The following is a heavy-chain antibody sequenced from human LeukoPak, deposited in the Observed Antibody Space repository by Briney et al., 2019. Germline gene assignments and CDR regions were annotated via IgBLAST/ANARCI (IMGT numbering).Heavy chain of an antibody. CDR1: GGSVSSGSYY. V-gene: IGHV4-61*01. Sequence: SETLSLTCTVSGGSVSSGSYYWSWIRQPPGKGLEWIGYIYYSGSTNYDPSLKSRVTISVDTSKNQFSLKLSSVTAADTAVYYCARAPTTGWFDPWGQGTLVTVSS. J-gene: IGHJ5*02. D-gene: IGHD1-26*01. CDR3: ARAPTTGWFDP. CDR2: IYYSGST.